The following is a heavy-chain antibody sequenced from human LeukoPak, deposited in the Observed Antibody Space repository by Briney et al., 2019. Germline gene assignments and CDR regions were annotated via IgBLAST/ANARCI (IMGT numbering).Heavy chain of an antibody. J-gene: IGHJ4*02. Sequence: GGSLRLSCAASGFTFSSYSMNWVRQAPGKGLEWVSSISSSSSYIYYADSVKGRFTISRDNAKNSLYLQMNSLRAEDTAVYYCARDQYSYAHAAHWGQGTLVTVSS. CDR1: GFTFSSYS. CDR3: ARDQYSYAHAAH. CDR2: ISSSSSYI. V-gene: IGHV3-21*01. D-gene: IGHD5-18*01.